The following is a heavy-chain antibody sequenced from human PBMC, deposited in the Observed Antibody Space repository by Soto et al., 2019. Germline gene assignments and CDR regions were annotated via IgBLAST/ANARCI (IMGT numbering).Heavy chain of an antibody. CDR3: ARERGLTVSTLLGY. V-gene: IGHV1-18*01. J-gene: IGHJ4*02. CDR2: ISTYNGNT. D-gene: IGHD2-15*01. Sequence: QVQLVQSGAEVEKPGASVNVSCKASGYTFSSYGINWVRQAPGEGLEWMGRISTYNGNTKYSPKFQGRVTMTTDTSTSTFYMELRSLRSDDTAVYYCARERGLTVSTLLGYWGQGTLVTVSS. CDR1: GYTFSSYG.